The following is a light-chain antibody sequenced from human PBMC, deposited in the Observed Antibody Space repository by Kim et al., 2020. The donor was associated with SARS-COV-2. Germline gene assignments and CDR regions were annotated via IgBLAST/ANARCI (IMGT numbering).Light chain of an antibody. CDR2: AAS. Sequence: ASGGDRVTITCRASQAMRNDLGWYLQKPGKAPKRLIYAASSLQSGVPSRFSGSGSGTEFTLTISSLQPEDFATYFCLQHNSYPWTFGQGTKVDIK. CDR3: LQHNSYPWT. V-gene: IGKV1-17*01. CDR1: QAMRND. J-gene: IGKJ1*01.